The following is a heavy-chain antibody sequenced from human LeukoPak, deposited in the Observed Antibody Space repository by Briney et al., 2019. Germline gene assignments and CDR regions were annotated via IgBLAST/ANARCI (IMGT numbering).Heavy chain of an antibody. Sequence: GRSLRPSCPPVGFTFTSFGTDCVRPAPGKVREWVTIIWYDGSKKYYADSVKGRFTISRDNSKNTLYLQMNSLRAEDTAVYYCARGVGYYPHFDYWGQGTLVTVSS. V-gene: IGHV3-33*01. D-gene: IGHD3-3*01. CDR3: ARGVGYYPHFDY. CDR1: GFTFTSFG. CDR2: IWYDGSKK. J-gene: IGHJ4*02.